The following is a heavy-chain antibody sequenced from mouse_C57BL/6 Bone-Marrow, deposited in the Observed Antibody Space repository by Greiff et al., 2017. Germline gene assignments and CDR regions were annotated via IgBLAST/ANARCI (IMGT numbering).Heavy chain of an antibody. CDR3: TSGDDGPWFDY. CDR1: GFNINDDY. D-gene: IGHD1-2*01. Sequence: EVQLQQSGAELVRPGASVKLSCTASGFNINDDYMHWVKQRPEQGLEWIGWIDPENGDTEDASKFQGKATITADTSSNTAYLQLSSLTSEDTAVYDCTSGDDGPWFDYWGQGTRVTVSA. V-gene: IGHV14-4*01. J-gene: IGHJ3*01. CDR2: IDPENGDT.